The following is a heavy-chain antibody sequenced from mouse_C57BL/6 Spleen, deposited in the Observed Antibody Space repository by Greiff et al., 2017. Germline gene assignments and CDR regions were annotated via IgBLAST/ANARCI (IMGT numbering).Heavy chain of an antibody. CDR2: IDPSDSYT. V-gene: IGHV1-59*01. CDR1: GYTFTRYW. CDR3: ARRGEDDHDY. Sequence: QVQLQQPGAELVRPGTSVKLSCQASGYTFTRYWMHWVKQRPGQGLEWIGVIDPSDSYTNYNQKFKGKATLTVDTSSSTAYMQLSSLTSEDSAVYYCARRGEDDHDYWGQGTTLTVSS. J-gene: IGHJ2*01. D-gene: IGHD2-3*01.